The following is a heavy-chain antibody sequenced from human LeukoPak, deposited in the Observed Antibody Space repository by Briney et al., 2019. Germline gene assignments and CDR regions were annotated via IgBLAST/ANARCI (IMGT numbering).Heavy chain of an antibody. V-gene: IGHV3-23*01. J-gene: IGHJ4*02. Sequence: GGSLRLSCAASGFTFSSYAMSWVRQAPGKELEWVSAISGSGGSTYYADSVKGRFTISRDNSKNTLYLQMNSLRAEDTAVYYCAKDSRPLLDYVWGSYRYGFDYWGQGTLVTVSS. CDR1: GFTFSSYA. D-gene: IGHD3-16*02. CDR3: AKDSRPLLDYVWGSYRYGFDY. CDR2: ISGSGGST.